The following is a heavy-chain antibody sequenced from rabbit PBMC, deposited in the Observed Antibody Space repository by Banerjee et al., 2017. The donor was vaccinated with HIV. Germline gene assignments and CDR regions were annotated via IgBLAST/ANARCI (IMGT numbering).Heavy chain of an antibody. J-gene: IGHJ4*01. V-gene: IGHV1S40*01. D-gene: IGHD6-1*01. CDR1: GIDFSSSYY. CDR3: ARDAYGDAGDAYGLHL. CDR2: IDAGSSGST. Sequence: QSLEESGGGLVKPGASLTLTCTASGIDFSSSYYMCWVRQAPGKGLEWIACIDAGSSGSTYYASWAKGRFTISKTSSTTVTLQMTSLTAADTATYFCARDAYGDAGDAYGLHLWGPGTLVTVS.